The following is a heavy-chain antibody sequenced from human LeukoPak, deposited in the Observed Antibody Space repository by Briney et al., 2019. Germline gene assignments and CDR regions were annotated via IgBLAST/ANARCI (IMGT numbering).Heavy chain of an antibody. CDR2: INHSGST. V-gene: IGHV4-34*01. D-gene: IGHD5-12*01. J-gene: IGHJ5*02. CDR3: ARGFRGGYDS. CDR1: GFTFSSYS. Sequence: GSLRLSCAAPGFTFSSYSMNWIRQPPGKGLEWIGEINHSGSTNYNPSLKSRVTISVDTSKNQFSLKLSSVTAADTAVYYCARGFRGGYDSWGQGTLVTVSS.